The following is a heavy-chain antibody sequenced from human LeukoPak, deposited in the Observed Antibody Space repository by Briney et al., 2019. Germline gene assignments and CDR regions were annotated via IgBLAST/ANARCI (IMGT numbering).Heavy chain of an antibody. D-gene: IGHD3-3*01. CDR3: ATLKGDYYDFWSGYHQFDY. CDR2: IYYSGST. V-gene: IGHV4-39*01. CDR1: GGSISSSSYY. Sequence: SETLSLTCTVSGGSISSSSYYWGWIRQPPGKGLEWIVSIYYSGSTYYNPSLKSRVAISVDTSKNQFSLKLSSVTAADTAVYYCATLKGDYYDFWSGYHQFDYWGQGTLVTISS. J-gene: IGHJ4*02.